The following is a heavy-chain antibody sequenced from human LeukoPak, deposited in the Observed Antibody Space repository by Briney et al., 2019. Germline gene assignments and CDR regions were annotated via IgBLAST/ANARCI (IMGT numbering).Heavy chain of an antibody. V-gene: IGHV3-23*01. J-gene: IGHJ4*02. Sequence: GGSLRLSCAASGFTFSSYAMSWVRQAPGKGLEWVSSITGSGGSTYYAGSVKGQFTISRDNSKNTVYLQMNSLRAEDTAVYYCAKDRPNYYDSSGHYYRRNGDYWGQGTLVTVSS. CDR1: GFTFSSYA. D-gene: IGHD3-22*01. CDR3: AKDRPNYYDSSGHYYRRNGDY. CDR2: ITGSGGST.